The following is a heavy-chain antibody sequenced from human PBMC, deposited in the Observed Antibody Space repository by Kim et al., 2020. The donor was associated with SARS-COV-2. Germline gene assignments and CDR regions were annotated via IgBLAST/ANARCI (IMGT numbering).Heavy chain of an antibody. CDR2: INPNSGGT. CDR3: ARDGCSGGSCYSWWFDP. CDR1: GYTFTGYY. J-gene: IGHJ5*02. D-gene: IGHD2-15*01. Sequence: ASVKVSCKASGYTFTGYYMHWVRQAPGQGLEWMGRINPNSGGTNYAQKFQGSVTMTRDTSISTAYMELSRLRSDDTAVYYCARDGCSGGSCYSWWFDPWGQGTLVTVSS. V-gene: IGHV1-2*06.